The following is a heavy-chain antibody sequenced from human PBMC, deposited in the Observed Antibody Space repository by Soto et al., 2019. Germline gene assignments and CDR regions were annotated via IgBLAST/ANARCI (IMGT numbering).Heavy chain of an antibody. J-gene: IGHJ5*02. CDR2: IIPIFGTA. CDR1: GGTFSSYA. Sequence: QVQLVQSGAEVKKPGSSVKVSCQASGGTFSSYAISWVRQAPGQGLEWMGGIIPIFGTANYAQKFQGRVTITQGESTSTAYMELSSLGSEDTAVYYCARDPPPKWIPSRAYTWFDPWGQGTLVPVSS. D-gene: IGHD5-18*01. CDR3: ARDPPPKWIPSRAYTWFDP. V-gene: IGHV1-69*01.